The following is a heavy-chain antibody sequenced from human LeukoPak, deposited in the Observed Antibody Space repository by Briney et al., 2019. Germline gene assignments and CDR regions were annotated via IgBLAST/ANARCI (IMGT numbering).Heavy chain of an antibody. CDR3: ARGGALFGSSLDY. V-gene: IGHV3-30*04. D-gene: IGHD6-13*01. Sequence: GGSLRLSCAASGFTFSSYAMHWVRQAPGKGLEWVAVISYDGSNKYYADSVKGQFTISRDNSKNTLYLQMNSLRAEDTAVYYCARGGALFGSSLDYWGQGTLVTVSS. J-gene: IGHJ4*02. CDR2: ISYDGSNK. CDR1: GFTFSSYA.